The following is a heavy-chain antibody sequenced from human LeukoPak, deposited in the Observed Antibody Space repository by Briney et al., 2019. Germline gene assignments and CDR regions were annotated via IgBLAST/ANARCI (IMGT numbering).Heavy chain of an antibody. CDR3: ALDYDSSNIHYDY. D-gene: IGHD3-22*01. J-gene: IGHJ4*02. CDR2: ISSSSSTI. CDR1: GFTFSSYS. V-gene: IGHV3-48*01. Sequence: PGGSLRLSCAASGFTFSSYSMNWVRQAPGKGLEWVSYISSSSSTIYYADSVKGRFTISRDNAKNSLYLQMNSLRAEDTAVYYCALDYDSSNIHYDYWGQGTLVTVSS.